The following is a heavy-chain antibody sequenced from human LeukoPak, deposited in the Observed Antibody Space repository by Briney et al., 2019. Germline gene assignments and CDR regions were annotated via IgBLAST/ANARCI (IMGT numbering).Heavy chain of an antibody. CDR3: ARPHSSSSFDAFDI. J-gene: IGHJ3*02. Sequence: SETLSLTCTVSGGSISSYYWSWIRQPPGKGLEWIGYIYYSGSTNYNPSLKSRVTISVDRSKNQFSLKLSSVTAADTAVYYCARPHSSSSFDAFDIWGQGTMVTVSS. D-gene: IGHD6-6*01. CDR2: IYYSGST. V-gene: IGHV4-59*12. CDR1: GGSISSYY.